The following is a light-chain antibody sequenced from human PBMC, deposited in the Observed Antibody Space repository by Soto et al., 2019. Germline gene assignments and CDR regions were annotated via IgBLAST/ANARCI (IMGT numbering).Light chain of an antibody. CDR2: DVS. CDR3: ASYTSGRTLV. Sequence: LTQPASVSGSPGQSITISCTGTNSDIGGYNYVSWYQQHPGKAPKLVIFDVSDRPSGVSNHFSGSKSGSTASLTISGLRAEDEAEYYCASYTSGRTLVFGTGTKVTVL. V-gene: IGLV2-14*03. CDR1: NSDIGGYNY. J-gene: IGLJ1*01.